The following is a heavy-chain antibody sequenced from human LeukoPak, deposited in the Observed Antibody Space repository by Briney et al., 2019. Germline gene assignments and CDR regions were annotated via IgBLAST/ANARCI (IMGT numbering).Heavy chain of an antibody. Sequence: GGSLRLSCAASGFSLSTYAMSWVRQAPGKGPEWVSAISGAGGRTYYADSVKGRFTISRENSKNTLYLQMDSLRAEDTAVYYCAKDRADNGDRLRFDPWGQGTLVTVSS. V-gene: IGHV3-23*01. J-gene: IGHJ5*02. CDR3: AKDRADNGDRLRFDP. CDR2: ISGAGGRT. CDR1: GFSLSTYA. D-gene: IGHD4-17*01.